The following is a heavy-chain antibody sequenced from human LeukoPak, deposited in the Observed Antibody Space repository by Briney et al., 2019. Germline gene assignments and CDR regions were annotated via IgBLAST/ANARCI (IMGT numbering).Heavy chain of an antibody. CDR3: VRDRDWAFDY. D-gene: IGHD2-21*02. V-gene: IGHV3-23*01. J-gene: IGHJ4*02. Sequence: GGSLRLSCAASVFTFSSYAMSWVRQAPGKGLEWVSAISGSGGSTYYADSVKGRFTSSRDNSKNTVYLQMNSLRPEDTAVYYCVRDRDWAFDYWGQGSLVTVSS. CDR1: VFTFSSYA. CDR2: ISGSGGST.